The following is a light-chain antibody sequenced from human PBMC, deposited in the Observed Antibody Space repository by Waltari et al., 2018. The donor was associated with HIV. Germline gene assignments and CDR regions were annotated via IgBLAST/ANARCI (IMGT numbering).Light chain of an antibody. J-gene: IGKJ2*01. V-gene: IGKV1-NL1*01. CDR1: QVISNS. Sequence: DIQMTQSPSSLSASVGDRVTITCRASQVISNSVAWYQQKPGKAPKLLIFDASRLESGVPSRFSGSGGGADFTLTITTLQAEDFATYFCQQYYNIPRTFGQGTEVEV. CDR2: DAS. CDR3: QQYYNIPRT.